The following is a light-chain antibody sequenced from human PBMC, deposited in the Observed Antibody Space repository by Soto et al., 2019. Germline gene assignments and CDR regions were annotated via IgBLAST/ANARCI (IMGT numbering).Light chain of an antibody. CDR2: DAY. Sequence: EIVMTQSPATLSLSPGETATLSCRASQSVGKYLVWYQQKPGQAPRLIIYDAYNRATGIPARFSGSGSGTDFTPTISSLEPEDLAVYYCQQRGNRPPWTFGQGTKVDIK. J-gene: IGKJ1*01. V-gene: IGKV3-11*01. CDR1: QSVGKY. CDR3: QQRGNRPPWT.